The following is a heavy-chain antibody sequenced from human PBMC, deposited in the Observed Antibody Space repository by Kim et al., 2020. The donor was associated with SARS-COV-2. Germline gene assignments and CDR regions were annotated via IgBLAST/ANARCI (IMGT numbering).Heavy chain of an antibody. CDR3: ARDLHDFWRIGSTLVVVPGDY. Sequence: GGSLRLSCAASGFTFSSYGMHWVRQAPGKGLEWVAVIWYDGSNKYYADSVKGRFTISRDNSKNTLYLQMNSLRAEDTAVYYCARDLHDFWRIGSTLVVVPGDYWGQGTLVTVSS. V-gene: IGHV3-33*01. J-gene: IGHJ4*02. CDR2: IWYDGSNK. CDR1: GFTFSSYG. D-gene: IGHD3-3*01.